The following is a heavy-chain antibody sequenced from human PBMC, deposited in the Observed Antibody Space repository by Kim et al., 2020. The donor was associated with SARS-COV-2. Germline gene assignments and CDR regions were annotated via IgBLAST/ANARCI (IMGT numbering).Heavy chain of an antibody. J-gene: IGHJ5*01. D-gene: IGHD5-12*01. V-gene: IGHV3-23*03. CDR3: ASSHFRDYDSHHVDS. CDR2: IYSGGSST. Sequence: GGSLRLSCAASGFTFSSYAMSWVRQAPGKGLEWVSVIYSGGSSTYYADSVKGRFTISRDNSKNPLYLQMNSLRAEDTAVYYCASSHFRDYDSHHVDSCG. CDR1: GFTFSSYA.